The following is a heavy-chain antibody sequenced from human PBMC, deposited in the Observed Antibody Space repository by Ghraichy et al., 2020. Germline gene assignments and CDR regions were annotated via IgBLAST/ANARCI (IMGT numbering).Heavy chain of an antibody. CDR1: GFTFSSYA. CDR2: ISGSGGST. CDR3: AKAYYYDSSGYYYWGYYYYGMDV. J-gene: IGHJ6*02. V-gene: IGHV3-23*01. D-gene: IGHD3-22*01. Sequence: GSLRLSCAASGFTFSSYAMSWVRQAPGKGLEWVSAISGSGGSTYYADSVKGRFTISRDNSKNTLYLQMNSLRAEDTAVYYCAKAYYYDSSGYYYWGYYYYGMDVWGQGTTVTVSS.